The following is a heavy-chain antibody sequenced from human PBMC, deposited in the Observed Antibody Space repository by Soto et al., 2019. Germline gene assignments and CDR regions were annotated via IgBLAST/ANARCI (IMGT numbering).Heavy chain of an antibody. V-gene: IGHV3-9*01. D-gene: IGHD2-2*01. CDR3: AKEGPRYCSSASCPYTPSFAY. J-gene: IGHJ4*02. CDR1: GFTFDDYA. CDR2: ISWNSGSI. Sequence: GGSLRLSCAASGFTFDDYAMHWVRQAPGKGLEWVSGISWNSGSIGYADSVKGRFTISRDNAKNSLYLQMNSLRAEDTALYYCAKEGPRYCSSASCPYTPSFAYWGQGTQVTVSS.